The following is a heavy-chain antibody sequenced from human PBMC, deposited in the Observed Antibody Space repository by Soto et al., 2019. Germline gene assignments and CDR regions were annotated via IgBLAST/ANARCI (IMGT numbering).Heavy chain of an antibody. J-gene: IGHJ4*02. CDR1: GGSISSGGYY. Sequence: SETLSLTCIVSGGSISSGGYYWSWIRQHPGKGLEWIGYIYYSGSIYYNPSLKSRVTISVDTSKNQFSLKLSSVTAADTAVYYCARGSYYYDISGYYHYWGQGTLVTAPQ. V-gene: IGHV4-30-4*08. D-gene: IGHD3-22*01. CDR2: IYYSGSI. CDR3: ARGSYYYDISGYYHY.